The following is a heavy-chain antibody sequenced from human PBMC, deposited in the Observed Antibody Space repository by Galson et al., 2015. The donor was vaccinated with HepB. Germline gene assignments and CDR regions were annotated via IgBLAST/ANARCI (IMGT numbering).Heavy chain of an antibody. CDR3: TTDIAVAGYYYYGMDV. J-gene: IGHJ6*02. D-gene: IGHD6-19*01. V-gene: IGHV3-15*01. CDR2: IKSKTDGGTT. Sequence: SLRLSCAASGFTFSNAWMSWVRQAPGKGLEWVGRIKSKTDGGTTDYAAPVKGRFTVLRDDSKNTLYLQMNSLKTEDTAVYYCTTDIAVAGYYYYGMDVWGQGTTVTVSS. CDR1: GFTFSNAW.